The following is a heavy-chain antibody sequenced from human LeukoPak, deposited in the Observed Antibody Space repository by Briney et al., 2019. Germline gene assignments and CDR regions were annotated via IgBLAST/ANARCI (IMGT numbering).Heavy chain of an antibody. CDR3: ARGPYYYDSSGYYGLSH. V-gene: IGHV4-34*01. CDR1: GGSFSGYY. Sequence: SETLSLTCAVYGGSFSGYYWSWIRQPPGKGLEWIGKINHSGSTNYNPSLKSRVTISVDTSKNQFSLKLSSVTAADTAVYYCARGPYYYDSSGYYGLSHWGQGTLVTVSS. J-gene: IGHJ1*01. D-gene: IGHD3-22*01. CDR2: INHSGST.